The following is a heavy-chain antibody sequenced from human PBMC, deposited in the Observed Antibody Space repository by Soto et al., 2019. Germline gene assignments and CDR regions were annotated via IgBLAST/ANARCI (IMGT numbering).Heavy chain of an antibody. CDR2: IYWDDDK. CDR1: GFSLSTSGVG. J-gene: IGHJ4*02. V-gene: IGHV2-5*02. Sequence: QITLKESGPTLVKPTQTLTLTCTFSGFSLSTSGVGVACIRQPPGKALEWLALIYWDDDKRYSPSLKSRLTLTKDTSKNQVVLTMTNMDPGYTATYYCAHSRKSYYDILTGYNYWGQGTLVNVSS. D-gene: IGHD3-9*01. CDR3: AHSRKSYYDILTGYNY.